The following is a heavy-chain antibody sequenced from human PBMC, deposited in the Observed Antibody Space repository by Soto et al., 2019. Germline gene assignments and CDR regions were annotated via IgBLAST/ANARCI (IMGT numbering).Heavy chain of an antibody. J-gene: IGHJ6*02. Sequence: QVQLQESGPGLVKPSQTLSLTCTVSGGSISSGNYYWSWIRQHPGKGMEWIGCIYYSGSTYYNPSLKSRVTISIDTSKNQFSLKLSSVTAADTAVYYCARHNYYSSCTAVDVWGQGTTVTVSS. CDR2: IYYSGST. CDR3: ARHNYYSSCTAVDV. V-gene: IGHV4-31*03. CDR1: GGSISSGNYY. D-gene: IGHD3-22*01.